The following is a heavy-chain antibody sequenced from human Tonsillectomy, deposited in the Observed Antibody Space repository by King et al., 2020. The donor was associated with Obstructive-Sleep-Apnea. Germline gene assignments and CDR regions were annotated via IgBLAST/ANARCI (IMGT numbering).Heavy chain of an antibody. CDR3: ASIVATIGDYYGMAV. J-gene: IGHJ6*02. CDR2: IIPIFGTA. D-gene: IGHD5-12*01. CDR1: GGTFSSYA. Sequence: QKQLVQSGAEVKKPGSSVKVSCKASGGTFSSYAISWVRQAPGQGLEWMGGIIPIFGTANYAQKFQGRVTITADESTRTAYMELSSLRSEDTAEYYRASIVATIGDYYGMAVGGQGTTVTVS. V-gene: IGHV1-69*01.